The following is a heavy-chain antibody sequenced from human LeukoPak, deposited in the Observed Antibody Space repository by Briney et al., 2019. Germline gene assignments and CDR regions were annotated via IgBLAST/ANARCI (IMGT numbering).Heavy chain of an antibody. CDR1: GGSISSYY. CDR3: ARERARAFDI. J-gene: IGHJ3*02. CDR2: IYYSGST. V-gene: IGHV4-59*01. Sequence: SETLSLTCTVSGGSISSYYWSWIRQPPGKGLEWIGYIYYSGSTNYNPSLKSRVTISVDTSKNQFSLKLSSVTAADTAVYYCARERARAFDIGGQGTMVTVS.